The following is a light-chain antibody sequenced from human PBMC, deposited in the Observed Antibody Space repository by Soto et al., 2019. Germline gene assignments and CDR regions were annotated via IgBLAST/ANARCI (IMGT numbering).Light chain of an antibody. CDR1: SSDVGGYNC. CDR3: SSYTSSSTPYV. Sequence: QSALTQPASVSGSPGQSITIPCTGTSSDVGGYNCVSWYQQHPGKAPKLMIYDVSNRPSGVSNRFSGSKSGNTASLTISGLQAEDEADYYCSSYTSSSTPYVFGTGTKVTVL. CDR2: DVS. J-gene: IGLJ1*01. V-gene: IGLV2-14*03.